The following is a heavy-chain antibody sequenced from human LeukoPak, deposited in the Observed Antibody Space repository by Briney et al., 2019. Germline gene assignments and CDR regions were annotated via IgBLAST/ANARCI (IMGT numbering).Heavy chain of an antibody. V-gene: IGHV3-11*04. D-gene: IGHD1-26*01. CDR3: ARTSTNSGSYDY. J-gene: IGHJ4*02. CDR2: ISSSSGSI. CDR1: GFTFSDYY. Sequence: GGSLRLSCAASGFTFSDYYMSWIRQAPGKGLEWVSYISSSSGSIYYADSVKGRFTISRDNARNSLYLQMNSLRAEDTAVYYCARTSTNSGSYDYWGQGTLVTVSS.